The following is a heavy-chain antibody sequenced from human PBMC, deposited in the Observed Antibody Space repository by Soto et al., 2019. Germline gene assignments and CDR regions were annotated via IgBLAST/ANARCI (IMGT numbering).Heavy chain of an antibody. Sequence: HPGGSLRLSCAASGFTFSSYGTHWVRQAPGKGLEWVAVISYDGSNKYYADSVKGRFTISRDNSKNTLYLQMNSLRAEDTAVYYCAKDPFYYDSSGYPLESLYYYGMDVWGQGTTVTVSS. J-gene: IGHJ6*02. CDR2: ISYDGSNK. D-gene: IGHD3-22*01. CDR1: GFTFSSYG. V-gene: IGHV3-30*18. CDR3: AKDPFYYDSSGYPLESLYYYGMDV.